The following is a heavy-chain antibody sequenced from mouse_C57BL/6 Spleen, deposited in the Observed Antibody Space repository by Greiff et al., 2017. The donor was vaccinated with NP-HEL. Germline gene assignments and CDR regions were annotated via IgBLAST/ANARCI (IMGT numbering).Heavy chain of an antibody. CDR1: GYSITSGYY. J-gene: IGHJ4*01. V-gene: IGHV3-6*01. CDR2: ISYDGSN. Sequence: EVKLVESGPGLVKPSQSLSLTCSVTGYSITSGYYWNWIRQFPGNKLEWMGYISYDGSNNYNPSLKNRISITRDTSKNQFFLKLNSVTTEDTATYYCARFCLHYYGSSLDAMDYWGQGTSVTVSS. CDR3: ARFCLHYYGSSLDAMDY. D-gene: IGHD1-1*01.